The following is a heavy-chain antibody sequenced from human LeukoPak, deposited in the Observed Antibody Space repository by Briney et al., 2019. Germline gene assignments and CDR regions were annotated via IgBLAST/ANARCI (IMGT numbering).Heavy chain of an antibody. Sequence: GGSLRLSCAASGFTFSSYTMNWVRQAPGKGLEWVSSITSSSSYIYYADSVKGRFTISRDNAKNSLYLQMNSLRAEDTAVYYCAREILTTNDYWGQGTLVTVSS. J-gene: IGHJ4*02. CDR3: AREILTTNDY. CDR1: GFTFSSYT. D-gene: IGHD4/OR15-4a*01. CDR2: ITSSSSYI. V-gene: IGHV3-21*01.